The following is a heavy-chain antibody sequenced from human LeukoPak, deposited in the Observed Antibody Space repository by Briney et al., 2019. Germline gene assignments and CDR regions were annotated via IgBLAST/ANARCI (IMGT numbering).Heavy chain of an antibody. D-gene: IGHD3-22*01. V-gene: IGHV4-39*02. CDR2: IYYSGST. CDR1: GGSIRSGSHY. CDR3: AKRDDSGGNLVDL. Sequence: SENLSLTCTVSGGSIRSGSHYWVWIRQPPGKGLEWIGSIYYSGSTYYNPSLENRVTISIDTSKNHFSLKLRSLSAADTSVYYCAKRDDSGGNLVDLWGQGTLVTVSS. J-gene: IGHJ4*02.